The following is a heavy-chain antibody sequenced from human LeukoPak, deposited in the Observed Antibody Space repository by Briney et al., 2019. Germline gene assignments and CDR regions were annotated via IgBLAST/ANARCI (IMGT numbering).Heavy chain of an antibody. CDR3: ARDREYSRMRDAFDI. V-gene: IGHV3-21*01. D-gene: IGHD6-6*01. J-gene: IGHJ3*02. CDR1: GFTFSNYA. Sequence: GGSLRLSCAASGFTFSNYAMRWVRQAPGKGLEWVSSISSSSSYIYYADSVKGRFTISRDNAKNSLYLQMNSLRAEDTAVYYCARDREYSRMRDAFDIWGQGTMVTVSS. CDR2: ISSSSSYI.